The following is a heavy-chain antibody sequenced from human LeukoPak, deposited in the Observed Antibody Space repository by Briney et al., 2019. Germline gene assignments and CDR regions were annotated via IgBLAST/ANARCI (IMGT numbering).Heavy chain of an antibody. J-gene: IGHJ4*02. CDR1: GFTFSDYW. D-gene: IGHD3-16*01. V-gene: IGHV3-53*01. CDR3: ARADYDHLPFDY. Sequence: GGSLRLSCAASGFTFSDYWIHWVRQAPGKGLEWVSLIYSGGSTYYADSVKGRFTISRDNSKNTLYLQMNSLRAEDTAVYYCARADYDHLPFDYWGQGTLVTVSS. CDR2: IYSGGST.